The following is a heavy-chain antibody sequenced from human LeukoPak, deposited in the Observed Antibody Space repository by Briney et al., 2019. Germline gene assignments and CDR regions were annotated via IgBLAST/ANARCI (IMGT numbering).Heavy chain of an antibody. CDR1: GFTFSDYY. D-gene: IGHD5-12*01. J-gene: IGHJ4*02. CDR2: ISSSGSTI. Sequence: GGSLRLSGSASGFTFSDYYMSWIRQAPGKGLEGVSYISSSGSTIYYADSVKGRFTISRDNAKNSLYLQMNSLRAEDTAVYYCARGLSGYDYEVCFDYWGQGTLVTVSS. V-gene: IGHV3-11*04. CDR3: ARGLSGYDYEVCFDY.